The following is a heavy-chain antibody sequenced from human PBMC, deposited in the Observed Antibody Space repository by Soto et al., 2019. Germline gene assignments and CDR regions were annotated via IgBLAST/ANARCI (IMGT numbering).Heavy chain of an antibody. Sequence: EVHLVESGGGLVQPGGSLRLSCAASGFTFTIYWMSWVRQAPGKGLEWVANINQDGSEKYYVDSLKGRFTISRDNANNSLVLQMNSPRAEDTAVYYCARGLGGAGDYWGQGTVVTVSS. D-gene: IGHD2-21*01. CDR1: GFTFTIYW. V-gene: IGHV3-7*05. CDR3: ARGLGGAGDY. CDR2: INQDGSEK. J-gene: IGHJ4*02.